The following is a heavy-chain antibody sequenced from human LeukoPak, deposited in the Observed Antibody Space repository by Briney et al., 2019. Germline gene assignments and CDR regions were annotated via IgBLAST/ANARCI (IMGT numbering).Heavy chain of an antibody. CDR2: IYYSGST. CDR3: ARASGYSAE. Sequence: SETLSLTXTVSGGSIRSGDYYWSWIRQPPGKGPEWIGYIYYSGSTYYNPSLKSRVTISVDTSKNQFSLKLSSVTAADTAVYYCARASGYSAEWGQGTLVTVSS. J-gene: IGHJ4*02. V-gene: IGHV4-30-4*08. CDR1: GGSIRSGDYY. D-gene: IGHD5-18*01.